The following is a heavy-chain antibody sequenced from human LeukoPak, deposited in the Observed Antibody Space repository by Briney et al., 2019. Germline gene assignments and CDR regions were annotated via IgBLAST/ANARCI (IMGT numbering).Heavy chain of an antibody. J-gene: IGHJ4*02. CDR1: GYTFTGYY. CDR3: ASVKLGPEGFFDS. D-gene: IGHD7-27*01. V-gene: IGHV1-2*02. Sequence: ASMKVSCKASGYTFTGYYMHWVRQAPGQGLEWMGWINPKSGGTNYAQKFQGRVTMTRDTSISTAYMELRRLRSDDTAVYHCASVKLGPEGFFDSWGQGTLVTVSS. CDR2: INPKSGGT.